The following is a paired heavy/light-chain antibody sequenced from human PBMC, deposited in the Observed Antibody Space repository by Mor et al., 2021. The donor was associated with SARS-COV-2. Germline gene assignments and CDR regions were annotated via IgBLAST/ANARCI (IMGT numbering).Heavy chain of an antibody. CDR2: INHSGST. J-gene: IGHJ6*02. CDR1: GGSFSGYY. D-gene: IGHD2-2*01. V-gene: IGHV4-34*01. CDR3: ARYTNRETEHTKNYGMDV. Sequence: QVQLQQWGAGLLKPSETLSLTCAVYGGSFSGYYWSWIRQPPGKGLEWIGEINHSGSTNYNPSLKSRVTISVDTSKNQFSLKLSSVTAADTAVYYCARYTNRETEHTKNYGMDVWGQGTTVTVSS.
Light chain of an antibody. J-gene: IGLJ2*01. V-gene: IGLV3-25*03. Sequence: SYELTQPPSVSVSPGQTARITCSGDALPKQYAYWYQQKPGQAPVLVIYKDSERPSGIPERFSGSSSGTTVTLTISGVQAEDEADYYCQSADSSGLYVVFGGGTKLTVL. CDR2: KDS. CDR1: ALPKQY. CDR3: QSADSSGLYVV.